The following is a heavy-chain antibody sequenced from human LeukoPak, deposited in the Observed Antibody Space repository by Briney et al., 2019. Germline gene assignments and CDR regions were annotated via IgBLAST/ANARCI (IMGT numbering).Heavy chain of an antibody. CDR2: IGGDSSPI. D-gene: IGHD6-25*01. CDR1: GITFRSYS. J-gene: IGHJ3*02. CDR3: ARDPSIAAASDAFDI. Sequence: PGGSLRLSCVASGITFRSYSMNWVRQAPGKGLEWLSYIGGDSSPIFYADSVKGRFTISRDNAKNSLYLQMDSLRAEDTAVYYCARDPSIAAASDAFDIWGQGTMVTVSS. V-gene: IGHV3-48*04.